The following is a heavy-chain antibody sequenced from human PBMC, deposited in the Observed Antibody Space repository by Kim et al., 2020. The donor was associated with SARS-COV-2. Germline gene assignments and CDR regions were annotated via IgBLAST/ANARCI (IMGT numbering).Heavy chain of an antibody. CDR1: GYTFTGYY. CDR2: INPNSGGT. V-gene: IGHV1-2*06. CDR3: ARVSHQYDILTGYYNGTYYYYGMDV. D-gene: IGHD3-9*01. J-gene: IGHJ6*02. Sequence: ASVKVSCKASGYTFTGYYMHWVRQAPGQGLEWMGRINPNSGGTNYAQKFQGRVTMTRDTSISTAYMELSRLRSDDTAVYYCARVSHQYDILTGYYNGTYYYYGMDVWGQGTTVTVSS.